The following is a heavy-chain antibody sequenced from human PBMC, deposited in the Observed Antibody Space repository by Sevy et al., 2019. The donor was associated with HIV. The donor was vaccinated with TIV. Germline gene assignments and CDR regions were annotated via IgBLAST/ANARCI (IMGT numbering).Heavy chain of an antibody. CDR1: GFTFDDYA. J-gene: IGHJ1*01. CDR3: VKDGGSRSGPSAEYFHL. Sequence: GGSLRLSCVASGFTFDDYAMHWVRQAPGKGLEWVAGISWNSAFVGYANSVKGRLTISRDNAKKSLYLQMHSLKPEDTAFYYCVKDGGSRSGPSAEYFHLWGPGTLVTVSS. V-gene: IGHV3-9*01. D-gene: IGHD6-19*01. CDR2: ISWNSAFV.